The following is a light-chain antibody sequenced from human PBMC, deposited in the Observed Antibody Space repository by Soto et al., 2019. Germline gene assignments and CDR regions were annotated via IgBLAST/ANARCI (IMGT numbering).Light chain of an antibody. CDR3: NSHTSSSTLVL. V-gene: IGLV2-14*03. Sequence: QSALTQPASVSGSPGQSITISCTGTSSDVGGYNYVSWHQQHPGKAPKLIIYDVSNRPSGVSNRFSGSKSGNTASLTISGLQAEDEADYYCNSHTSSSTLVLFGGGTKVTVL. J-gene: IGLJ2*01. CDR1: SSDVGGYNY. CDR2: DVS.